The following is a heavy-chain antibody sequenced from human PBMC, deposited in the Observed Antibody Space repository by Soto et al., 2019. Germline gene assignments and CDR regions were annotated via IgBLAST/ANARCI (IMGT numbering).Heavy chain of an antibody. D-gene: IGHD5-12*01. CDR1: GGSISSGDYY. CDR2: IYYSGSTS. CDR3: ARADIATPFDPPAFDI. J-gene: IGHJ3*02. V-gene: IGHV4-30-4*01. Sequence: QVQLQESGPGLVKPSQTLSLTCSVSGGSISSGDYYWSWIRQRPGKGLEWLGNIYYSGSTSYYNPSLQSRVTMSVDSSKNQFSLNLSSVTDADTAVYYCARADIATPFDPPAFDIWGQGTMLTVSS.